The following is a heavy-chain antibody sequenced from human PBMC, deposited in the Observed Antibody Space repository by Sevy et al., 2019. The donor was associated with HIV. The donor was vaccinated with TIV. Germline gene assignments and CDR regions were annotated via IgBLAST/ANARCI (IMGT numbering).Heavy chain of an antibody. CDR2: SSPFTGSP. V-gene: IGHV1-18*01. J-gene: IGHJ6*02. CDR1: GYNFINYG. Sequence: ASVKVSCKASGYNFINYGISWVRQAPGQGLEWVGGSSPFTGSPNYPQKLQDRVTVTTDKATNTAYTELRNLRSDDTAVYYCGKCTLWVYDPTNRKCGMDVWGQGTTVTVSS. D-gene: IGHD5-12*01. CDR3: GKCTLWVYDPTNRKCGMDV.